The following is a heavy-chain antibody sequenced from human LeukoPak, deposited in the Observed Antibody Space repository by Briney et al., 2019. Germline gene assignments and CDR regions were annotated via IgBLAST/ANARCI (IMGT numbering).Heavy chain of an antibody. J-gene: IGHJ4*02. V-gene: IGHV3-23*01. CDR1: GLTFSSYA. Sequence: PGGSLRLSCAASGLTFSSYAMSWVRQAPGKGLEWVSAISGSGGSTYYADSVKGRFTISRDNSKNTLYLQVNSLRAEDTAVYYCAKDCASGSYYDWGQGTLVTVSS. CDR2: ISGSGGST. D-gene: IGHD1-26*01. CDR3: AKDCASGSYYD.